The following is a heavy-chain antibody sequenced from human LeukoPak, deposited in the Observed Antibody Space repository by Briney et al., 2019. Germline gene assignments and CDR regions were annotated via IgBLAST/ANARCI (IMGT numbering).Heavy chain of an antibody. V-gene: IGHV3-21*01. CDR1: GFTFSSYS. J-gene: IGHJ4*02. CDR3: ASGRRDGYNLPY. D-gene: IGHD5-24*01. CDR2: ISSSSSYI. Sequence: GGSLRLSCAASGFTFSSYSMNWVRQAPGRGLEWVSSISSSSSYIYYADSVKGRFTISRDNAKNSLYLQMNSLRAEDTAVYYCASGRRDGYNLPYWGQGTLVTVSS.